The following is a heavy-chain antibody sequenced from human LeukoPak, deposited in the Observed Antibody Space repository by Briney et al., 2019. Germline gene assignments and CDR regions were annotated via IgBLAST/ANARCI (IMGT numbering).Heavy chain of an antibody. J-gene: IGHJ4*02. CDR2: IRNKPHSYTT. D-gene: IGHD4-17*01. CDR3: TRVRHGDYFDP. V-gene: IGHV3-72*01. Sequence: PGGSLRLSCAASGFTFSDAYMDWVRQAPRKGLQWVGRIRNKPHSYTTDYAASVKGRFTISRDDSKNSLFLQMNSLKIEDTAVYYCTRVRHGDYFDPWGLGTLVTVSS. CDR1: GFTFSDAY.